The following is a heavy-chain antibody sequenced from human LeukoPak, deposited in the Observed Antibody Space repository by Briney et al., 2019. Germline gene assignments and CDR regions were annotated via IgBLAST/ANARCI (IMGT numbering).Heavy chain of an antibody. CDR3: ARWIDYGGNPYFDY. D-gene: IGHD4-23*01. CDR1: GGSFSGYY. J-gene: IGHJ4*02. CDR2: INHSGST. V-gene: IGHV4-34*01. Sequence: KASETLSLTCAVYGGSFSGYYWSWIRQPPGKGLEWIGEINHSGSTNYNPSLKSRVTISVDTSKNQFSLKLSSVTVADTAVYYCARWIDYGGNPYFDYWGQGTLVTVSS.